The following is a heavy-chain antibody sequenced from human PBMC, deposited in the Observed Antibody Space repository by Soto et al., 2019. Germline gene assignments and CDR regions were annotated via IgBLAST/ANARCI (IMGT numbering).Heavy chain of an antibody. D-gene: IGHD6-19*01. J-gene: IGHJ6*02. V-gene: IGHV1-3*01. CDR3: GREACGGWYGGCGMGV. Sequence: ASVKVSCKASGYTFTSYAMHWVRQAPGQRLEWMGWINAGNGNTKYSQKFQGRDTITRDTSASTAYMELSSLRSEDTAVNYCGREACGGWYGGCGMGVWGQGTTVTVSS. CDR1: GYTFTSYA. CDR2: INAGNGNT.